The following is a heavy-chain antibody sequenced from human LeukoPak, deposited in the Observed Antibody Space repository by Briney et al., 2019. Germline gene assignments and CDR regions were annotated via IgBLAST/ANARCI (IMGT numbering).Heavy chain of an antibody. CDR3: ARETRGESDY. Sequence: VGSLRLSCAASGFTFRTYGMNWVRQAPGKGLEWISYINSDSDTVYYSNSVEGRFTTSRDNAKNSLYLQMNSLRAEDTAMYYCARETRGESDYWGHGTLVTVSS. J-gene: IGHJ4*01. CDR2: INSDSDTV. CDR1: GFTFRTYG. D-gene: IGHD3-10*01. V-gene: IGHV3-48*04.